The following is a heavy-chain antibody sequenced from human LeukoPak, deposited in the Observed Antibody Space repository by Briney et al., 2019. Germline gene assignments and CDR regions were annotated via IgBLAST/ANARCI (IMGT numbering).Heavy chain of an antibody. Sequence: GGSLRLSCAVSGLTFTSYAMSWVRQAPGKGLEWVSSLSAIDGSTYYPNSVKGRFTISRDTSKNTLYLQMNSLRAEDTAVYYCAKNSQTGSTWYYHMDVWGKGTTVTVSS. J-gene: IGHJ6*03. V-gene: IGHV3-23*01. CDR3: AKNSQTGSTWYYHMDV. CDR2: LSAIDGST. D-gene: IGHD1-7*01. CDR1: GLTFTSYA.